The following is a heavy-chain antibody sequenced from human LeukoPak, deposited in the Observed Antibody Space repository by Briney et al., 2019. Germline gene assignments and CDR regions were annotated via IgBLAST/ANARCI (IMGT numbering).Heavy chain of an antibody. CDR2: IYWDDDK. Sequence: TLSLTCTVSGGSISSYYWSWIRQPPGKALEWLAFIYWDDDKRYSPSLKSRLTITKDTSKNQVVLTMTNMDPVDTATYYCAHIPALKATFSGYWGQGTLVTVSS. J-gene: IGHJ4*02. D-gene: IGHD2/OR15-2a*01. CDR3: AHIPALKATFSGY. CDR1: GGSISSYYW. V-gene: IGHV2-5*08.